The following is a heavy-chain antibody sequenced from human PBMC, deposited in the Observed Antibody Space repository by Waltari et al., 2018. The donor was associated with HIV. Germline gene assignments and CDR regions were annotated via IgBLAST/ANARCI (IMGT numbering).Heavy chain of an antibody. CDR1: GYTFTSYD. CDR2: LNPNGGNT. J-gene: IGHJ5*02. V-gene: IGHV1-8*01. CDR3: ARVYDILTGYPGP. D-gene: IGHD3-9*01. Sequence: QVQLVQSGAEVKKPGASVKVSCKASGYTFTSYDINWVRQATGQGLEWMGWLNPNGGNTGYAQKFQGMGTMTMNTSISTSYMELSILRSEDTAVYYCARVYDILTGYPGPWGQGTLVTVSS.